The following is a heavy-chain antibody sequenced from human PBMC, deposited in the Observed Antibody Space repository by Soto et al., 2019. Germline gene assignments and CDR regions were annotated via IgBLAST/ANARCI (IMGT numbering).Heavy chain of an antibody. V-gene: IGHV4-59*08. CDR2: IYYSGST. CDR3: ARRYGYSFDY. Sequence: PSETLSLTCTVSGGSISGYYWSWIRQPPGKGLEWIGYIYYSGSTNYNPSLKSRVTISVDTSKNQFSLKLSSVTAADTAVYYCARRYGYSFDYWGQGTLVTVSS. J-gene: IGHJ4*02. D-gene: IGHD1-1*01. CDR1: GGSISGYY.